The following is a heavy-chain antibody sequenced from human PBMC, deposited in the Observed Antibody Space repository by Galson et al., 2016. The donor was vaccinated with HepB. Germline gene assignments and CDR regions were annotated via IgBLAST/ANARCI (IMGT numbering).Heavy chain of an antibody. J-gene: IGHJ3*02. Sequence: SVKVSCKASGHTFTSYGISWVRQAPGQGLEWMGWISGYNGNTKYAQKLQGRVTMTTDTSTSTAYMELRSLRSDDMAVYYCARDRRYYYDHSDMRPQAFDNWGHGTMVTVS. CDR3: ARDRRYYYDHSDMRPQAFDN. CDR1: GHTFTSYG. D-gene: IGHD3-22*01. CDR2: ISGYNGNT. V-gene: IGHV1-18*03.